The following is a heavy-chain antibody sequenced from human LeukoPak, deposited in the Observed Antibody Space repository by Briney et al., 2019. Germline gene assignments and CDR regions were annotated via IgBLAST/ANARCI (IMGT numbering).Heavy chain of an antibody. J-gene: IGHJ4*02. D-gene: IGHD2-21*01. CDR3: VAAQVIGREH. CDR1: GGSFSGNY. CDR2: IKHTGRT. Sequence: SETLSLTCAVYGGSFSGNYWCWVRRPPGEGLAWVGEIKHTGRTTSNPSLKSRASMSLDTSKNEFSLRLKSVTAADPAVYYCVAAQVIGREHWGQGTLVTVSS. V-gene: IGHV4-34*01.